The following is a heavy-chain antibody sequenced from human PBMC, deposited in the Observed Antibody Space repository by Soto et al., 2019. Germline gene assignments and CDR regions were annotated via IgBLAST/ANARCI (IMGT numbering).Heavy chain of an antibody. D-gene: IGHD1-26*01. Sequence: EGSLRLSCASYGFTFIKDAMHWVRQAPGKGLEWVALVRYDGTNENHADSVKGRFTISRDNSKNTLYLQMNSLRAEDAAVYYCARGAGSGAYLIDYCGQGT. CDR1: GFTFIKDA. CDR3: ARGAGSGAYLIDY. J-gene: IGHJ4*02. CDR2: VRYDGTNE. V-gene: IGHV3-33*01.